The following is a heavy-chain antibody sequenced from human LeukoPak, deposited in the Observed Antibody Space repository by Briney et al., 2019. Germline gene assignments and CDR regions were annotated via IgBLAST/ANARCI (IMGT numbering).Heavy chain of an antibody. V-gene: IGHV1-46*01. J-gene: IGHJ4*02. CDR3: ARIYCSSTSRHEGYFDY. Sequence: ASVKVSCKASGYTFTSYYMHWVRQAPGQGLEWMGIINPSGGSTSYAQKFQGRVTMTRDTSTSTVYMELSSLRSEDTAVYYCARIYCSSTSRHEGYFDYWGQGTLVTVSS. CDR1: GYTFTSYY. D-gene: IGHD2-2*01. CDR2: INPSGGST.